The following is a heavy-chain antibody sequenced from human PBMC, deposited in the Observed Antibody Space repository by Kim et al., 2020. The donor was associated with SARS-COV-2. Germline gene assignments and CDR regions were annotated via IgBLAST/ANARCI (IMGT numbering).Heavy chain of an antibody. J-gene: IGHJ6*01. Sequence: GGSLRLSCAASGFTFSSYGMHWVRQAPGKGLEWVAVISYDGSNKYYADSVKGRFTISRDNSKNTLYLQMNSLRAEDTAVYYCAKDTRLRIVATFHYYYG. CDR1: GFTFSSYG. CDR3: AKDTRLRIVATFHYYYG. CDR2: ISYDGSNK. D-gene: IGHD5-12*01. V-gene: IGHV3-30*18.